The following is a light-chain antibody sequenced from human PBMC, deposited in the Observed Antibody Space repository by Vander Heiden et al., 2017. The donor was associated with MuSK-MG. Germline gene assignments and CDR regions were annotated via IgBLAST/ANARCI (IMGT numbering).Light chain of an antibody. Sequence: QSVLTQPPSVSAAPGQKVTISCSGSSSNIGNNPVSWYQHLPGTAPKIIIYDNNDRPSGIPDRFSGSKSGTLATLGITGLQTGDEADYYCGTWDSWLSAGVFGGGTKLTVL. CDR2: DNN. CDR3: GTWDSWLSAGV. J-gene: IGLJ2*01. CDR1: SSNIGNNP. V-gene: IGLV1-51*01.